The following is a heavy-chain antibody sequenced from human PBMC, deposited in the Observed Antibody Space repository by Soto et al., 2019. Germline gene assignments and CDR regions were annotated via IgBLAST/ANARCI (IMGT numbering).Heavy chain of an antibody. Sequence: SETLSLTCAVSGGSLSSGNWWRWVRQPPGKGLEWIAEIYHSGNTVYNPSLKSRVTISVDKSKNQFSLKLSSVTAADTAVYYCARLHYYFDSGGTSLYYFDYWGQGALVTVPS. CDR3: ARLHYYFDSGGTSLYYFDY. V-gene: IGHV4-4*02. CDR1: GGSLSSGNW. CDR2: IYHSGNT. J-gene: IGHJ4*02. D-gene: IGHD3-10*01.